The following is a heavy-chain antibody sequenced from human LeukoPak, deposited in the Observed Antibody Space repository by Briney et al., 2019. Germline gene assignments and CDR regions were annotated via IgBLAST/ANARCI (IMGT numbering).Heavy chain of an antibody. V-gene: IGHV3-33*08. D-gene: IGHD2-2*01. CDR3: ARYCSSTSCSHNAFDI. J-gene: IGHJ3*02. CDR1: GGSFSTYY. Sequence: LSLTCAVYGGSFSTYYWSWVRQAPGKGLEWVAVVWSDGTNKHYADSVRGRFTISRDNSKNTLYLQMNSLRIEDTAVYYCARYCSSTSCSHNAFDIWGQGTLVTVSS. CDR2: VWSDGTNK.